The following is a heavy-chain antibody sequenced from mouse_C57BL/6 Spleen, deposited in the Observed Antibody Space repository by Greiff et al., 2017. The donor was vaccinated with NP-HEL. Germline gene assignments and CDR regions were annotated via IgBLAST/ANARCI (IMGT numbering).Heavy chain of an antibody. V-gene: IGHV3-6*01. CDR3: AIDGYPYYAMDY. CDR1: GYSITSCYY. D-gene: IGHD2-2*01. Sequence: EVKLQESGPGLVKPSQSLSLTCSVTGYSITSCYYWNWIRQFPGNKLEWMGYISYDGSNNYNPSLKNRISITRDTSKNQFFLKLNSVTTEDTATYYCAIDGYPYYAMDYWGQGTSVTVSS. J-gene: IGHJ4*01. CDR2: ISYDGSN.